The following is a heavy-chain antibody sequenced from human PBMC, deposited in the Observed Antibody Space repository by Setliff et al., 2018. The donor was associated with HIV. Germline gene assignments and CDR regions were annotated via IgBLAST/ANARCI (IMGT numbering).Heavy chain of an antibody. CDR3: ARDKEMATIAYAFDI. CDR1: GSTFSRYG. V-gene: IGHV1-3*01. CDR2: INAGNGKT. J-gene: IGHJ3*02. Sequence: EASVKVSCKASGSTFSRYGLHWVRQAPGQRLEWMGWINAGNGKTKYSQKFQGRVTITRDTSASTAYMELSGLRSEDTAVYYCARDKEMATIAYAFDIWGQGTMVTVSS. D-gene: IGHD5-12*01.